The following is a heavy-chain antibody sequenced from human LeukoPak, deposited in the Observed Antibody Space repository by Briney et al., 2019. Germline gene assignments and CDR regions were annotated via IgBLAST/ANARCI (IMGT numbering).Heavy chain of an antibody. J-gene: IGHJ3*02. D-gene: IGHD1-26*01. CDR2: IYYSGST. CDR3: ARDHSGSYRRRAFDI. Sequence: SETLSLTCTVSGGSISSYYWSWIRQPPGKGLEWIGYIYYSGSTNYNPSLKSRVIISVDTSKNQFSLKLSSVTAADTAVYYCARDHSGSYRRRAFDIWGQGTMVTVSS. V-gene: IGHV4-59*01. CDR1: GGSISSYY.